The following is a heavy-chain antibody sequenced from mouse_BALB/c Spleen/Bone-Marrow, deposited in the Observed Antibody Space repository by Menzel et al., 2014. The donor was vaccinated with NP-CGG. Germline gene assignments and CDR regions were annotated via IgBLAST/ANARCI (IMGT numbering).Heavy chain of an antibody. D-gene: IGHD3-2*02. CDR3: ARNSGTWGFDY. Sequence: VMLVESGPGLVAPSQSLSITCTVSGFSLXRYSVHWFRQPPGKGLEWLGMIWGGGSTDYNSALKTRLSISKDNSKSXVFLKINSLQTDDTAMYYCARNSGTWGFDYWGQGTTLTVSS. V-gene: IGHV2-6-4*01. J-gene: IGHJ2*01. CDR2: IWGGGST. CDR1: GFSLXRYS.